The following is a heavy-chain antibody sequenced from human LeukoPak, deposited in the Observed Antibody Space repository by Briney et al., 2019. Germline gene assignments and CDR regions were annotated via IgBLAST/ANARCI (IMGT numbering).Heavy chain of an antibody. CDR3: ARSYYYDSSSYWRFDY. CDR2: IIPIFGTA. V-gene: IGHV1-69*05. CDR1: GGTFSSYA. J-gene: IGHJ4*02. D-gene: IGHD3-22*01. Sequence: VKVSCKASGGTFSSYAISWVRQAPGQGLEWMGRIIPIFGTANYAQKFQGRVTITTDESTSTAYMELSSLRSEDTAVYYCARSYYYDSSSYWRFDYWGQGTLVTVSS.